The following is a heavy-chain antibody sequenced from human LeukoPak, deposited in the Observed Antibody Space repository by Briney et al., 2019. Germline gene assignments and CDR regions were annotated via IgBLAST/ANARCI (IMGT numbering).Heavy chain of an antibody. Sequence: GGSLRLSCAASGFTFSSYAMHWVRQAPGKGLEWVAVISYDGSNKYYADSVKGRFTISGDNSKNTLYLQMNSLRAEDTAVYYCARDPSAVAIYYFDYWGQGTLVTVSS. CDR2: ISYDGSNK. D-gene: IGHD6-19*01. CDR1: GFTFSSYA. CDR3: ARDPSAVAIYYFDY. J-gene: IGHJ4*02. V-gene: IGHV3-30-3*01.